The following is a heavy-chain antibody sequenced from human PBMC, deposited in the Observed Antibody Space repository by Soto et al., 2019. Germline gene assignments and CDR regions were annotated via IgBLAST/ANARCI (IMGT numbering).Heavy chain of an antibody. V-gene: IGHV3-74*01. J-gene: IGHJ4*02. D-gene: IGHD2-8*01. CDR1: GFTFSSYW. Sequence: EVQLVESGGGLVQPGGSLRLSCAASGFTFSSYWMHWVRQVPGKGLVWVSRINPDGTTTTYADSVKGRFTISRDNAENTLYLQMNSVRGDDTAVYYCARVPAGKYGVWNSWGQGTLVTVSS. CDR2: INPDGTTT. CDR3: ARVPAGKYGVWNS.